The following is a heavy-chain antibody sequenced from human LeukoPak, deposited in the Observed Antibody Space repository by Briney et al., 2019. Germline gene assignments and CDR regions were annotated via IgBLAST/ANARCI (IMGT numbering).Heavy chain of an antibody. CDR3: ASWDLSGTDAFDI. J-gene: IGHJ3*02. D-gene: IGHD1/OR15-1a*01. V-gene: IGHV3-30*02. Sequence: GGPLRLSCAASGFTFSSYGMHWVRQAPGKGLEWVAFIRYDGSNKYYADSVKGRFTISRDNSKNTLYLQMNSLRAEDTAVYYSASWDLSGTDAFDIWGQGTMVTVSS. CDR2: IRYDGSNK. CDR1: GFTFSSYG.